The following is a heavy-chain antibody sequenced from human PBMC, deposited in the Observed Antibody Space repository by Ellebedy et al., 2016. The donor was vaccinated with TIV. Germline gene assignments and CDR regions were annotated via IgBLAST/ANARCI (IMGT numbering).Heavy chain of an antibody. Sequence: PGGSLRLSCAASGFTFSSYWMHWVRQAPGKGLVWVSLINSDGSDIYYADSVKGRFTISRDNAKNTLYLQMNSLRAEDTAVYFCAWLRLREAGYWGRGTLVTVSS. CDR2: INSDGSDI. V-gene: IGHV3-74*01. D-gene: IGHD5-12*01. CDR1: GFTFSSYW. J-gene: IGHJ4*02. CDR3: AWLRLREAGY.